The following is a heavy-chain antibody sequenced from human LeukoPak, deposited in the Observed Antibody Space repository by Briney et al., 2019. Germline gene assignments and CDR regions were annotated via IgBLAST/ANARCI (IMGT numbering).Heavy chain of an antibody. CDR3: ARGTRSYDTSGYYYFDY. Sequence: SETLSLTCSVSGASPTSYYWNWIRQAPGKGLEWIGYIYSDGTTSYSPSLRSRVTISIDTSRNQFSLKLSSVTAADAAVYYCARGTRSYDTSGYYYFDYWGQGALVTVSS. CDR1: GASPTSYY. CDR2: IYSDGTT. D-gene: IGHD3-22*01. J-gene: IGHJ4*02. V-gene: IGHV4-59*01.